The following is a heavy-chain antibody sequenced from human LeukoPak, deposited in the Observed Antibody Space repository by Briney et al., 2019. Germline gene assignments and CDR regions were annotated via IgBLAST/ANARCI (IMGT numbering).Heavy chain of an antibody. D-gene: IGHD3-10*01. Sequence: GGSLRLSCAASGFTFRDHYMSWIRQAPGKGLEWVANIKPDEGEKYYVDSVKGRFTVSRDNAKNSLYLQMDSLRAEDTAVYYCVRYYTRHSWYFDLWGRGTLVTVSS. J-gene: IGHJ2*01. CDR2: IKPDEGEK. CDR3: VRYYTRHSWYFDL. CDR1: GFTFRDHY. V-gene: IGHV3-7*01.